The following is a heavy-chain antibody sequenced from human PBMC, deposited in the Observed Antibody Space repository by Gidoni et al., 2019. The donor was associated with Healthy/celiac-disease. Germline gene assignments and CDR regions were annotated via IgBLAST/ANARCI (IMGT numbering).Heavy chain of an antibody. CDR1: GGTFSSYA. Sequence: QVPLLQSGAEVKQPGSSVKVSCKASGGTFSSYAISWVRQAPGQGLEWMGGIIPIFGTANYAQKYQGRVTITADKSTSTAYMELSSLRSEETAVYYCANLVGATGYDLWGRGTLVTVSS. CDR2: IIPIFGTA. D-gene: IGHD1-26*01. V-gene: IGHV1-69*14. CDR3: ANLVGATGYDL. J-gene: IGHJ2*01.